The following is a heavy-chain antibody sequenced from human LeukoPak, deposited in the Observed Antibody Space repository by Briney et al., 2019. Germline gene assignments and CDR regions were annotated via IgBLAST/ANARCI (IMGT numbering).Heavy chain of an antibody. CDR2: IIPIFGTA. J-gene: IGHJ4*02. D-gene: IGHD2-15*01. Sequence: SVKVSCKASGGTFSSYAISWVRQAPGQGLEWMGGIIPIFGTANYAQKFQGRVTITTDESTSTAYMELSSLRSEDTAVYYCARGAHLGYCSGGSCYQDYWGQGTLVTVSS. CDR3: ARGAHLGYCSGGSCYQDY. CDR1: GGTFSSYA. V-gene: IGHV1-69*05.